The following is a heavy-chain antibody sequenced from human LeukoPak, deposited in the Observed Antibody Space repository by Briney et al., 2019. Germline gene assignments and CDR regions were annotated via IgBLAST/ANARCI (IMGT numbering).Heavy chain of an antibody. CDR3: ARIPPKGDIDN. V-gene: IGHV1-8*01. D-gene: IGHD2-21*02. J-gene: IGHJ4*02. CDR2: MSPKSGNT. Sequence: ASVKVSCKASGYTFTNYDINWVRQAPGQGLEWMGWMSPKSGNTGYAQKFQGRVTMTSDTSIRTAYMELSSLTSEDTAVYYCARIPPKGDIDNWGQGALVTVSS. CDR1: GYTFTNYD.